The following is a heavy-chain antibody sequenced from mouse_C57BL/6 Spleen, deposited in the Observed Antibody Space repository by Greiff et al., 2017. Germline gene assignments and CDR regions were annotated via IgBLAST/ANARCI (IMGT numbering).Heavy chain of an antibody. CDR2: INPSSGYT. CDR3: ARGMVTAEGWYYYGG. Sequence: VQLQQPGAELAKPGASVKLSCKASGYTFTSYWMHWVKQRPGQGLEWIGYINPSSGYTKYNQKFKDKATLTADKSSSTAYMQLSSLPYEDSAVFYYARGMVTAEGWYYYGGWGQSTTLTVSS. V-gene: IGHV1-7*01. D-gene: IGHD2-2*01. CDR1: GYTFTSYW. J-gene: IGHJ2*01.